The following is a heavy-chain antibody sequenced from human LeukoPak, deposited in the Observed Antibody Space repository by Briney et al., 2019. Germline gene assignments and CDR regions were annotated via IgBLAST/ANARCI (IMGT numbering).Heavy chain of an antibody. V-gene: IGHV4-59*08. J-gene: IGHJ6*03. CDR1: GGSIGTYY. CDR2: IYVTGT. D-gene: IGHD3-16*02. Sequence: SETLSLTCTVSGGSIGTYYWSWVRQSPGTGLEWIGYIYVTGTRYNPYLQSRVTISVDRSGNQFFLKMTSVTAADTAVYYCARHIGGGIEDMDVWGRGTKVTVSS. CDR3: ARHIGGGIEDMDV.